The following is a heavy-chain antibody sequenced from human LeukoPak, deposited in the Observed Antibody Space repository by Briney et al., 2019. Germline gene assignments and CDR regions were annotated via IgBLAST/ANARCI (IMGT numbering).Heavy chain of an antibody. D-gene: IGHD3-10*01. V-gene: IGHV3-33*01. CDR2: IWYDGSNK. J-gene: IGHJ3*02. CDR1: GFTFSSYG. CDR3: ASGEETDAFDI. Sequence: GRSLRLSCAASGFTFSSYGMHWVRQAPGKGLEWVAVIWYDGSNKYYADSVKGRFTISRDNSKNTLYLQMNSLRAEDTAVYYCASGEETDAFDIWGQGTMVTVSS.